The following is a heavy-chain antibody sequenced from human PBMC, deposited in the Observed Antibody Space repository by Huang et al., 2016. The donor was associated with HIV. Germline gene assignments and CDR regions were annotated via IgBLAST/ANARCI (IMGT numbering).Heavy chain of an antibody. J-gene: IGHJ4*02. D-gene: IGHD6-19*01. CDR2: IWYDGSKK. CDR1: GFTFSSYG. V-gene: IGHV3-30*02. Sequence: QVQLVESGGGVVQPGGSLRLSCAASGFTFSSYGMHWVRQAPGKGLEWVAFIWYDGSKKYYADSVKGRFTSSRDNSKYTLYLQMNSLRAEDTAVYYCANPPISSGWHTPGYWGQGTLVTVSS. CDR3: ANPPISSGWHTPGY.